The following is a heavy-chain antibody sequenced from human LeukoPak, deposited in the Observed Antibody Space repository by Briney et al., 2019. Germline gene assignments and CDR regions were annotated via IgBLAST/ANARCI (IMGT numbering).Heavy chain of an antibody. D-gene: IGHD3-3*01. CDR1: GESFSGYY. Sequence: SETLSLTCAVYGESFSGYYWSWIRQPPGKGLEWIGEINHSGSTNYNPSLKSRVTISVDTSKNQFSLKLSSVTAADTAVYYCARESGITIFGVANYYYYGMDVWGQGTTVTVSS. J-gene: IGHJ6*02. V-gene: IGHV4-34*01. CDR2: INHSGST. CDR3: ARESGITIFGVANYYYYGMDV.